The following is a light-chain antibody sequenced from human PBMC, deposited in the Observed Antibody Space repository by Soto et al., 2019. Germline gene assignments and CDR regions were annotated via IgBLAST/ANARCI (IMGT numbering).Light chain of an antibody. CDR1: SADVGNNY. CDR2: DND. J-gene: IGLJ2*01. V-gene: IGLV1-51*01. Sequence: QSVLTQPPSVSAAPGQKVTIFCSGSSADVGNNYVSWYQQLPGTAPKLLIYDNDQRPSGIPDRFSGSKSGTSATLGITGLQAADEADYYCASWDSTVSAQVLFGGGTKLTVL. CDR3: ASWDSTVSAQVL.